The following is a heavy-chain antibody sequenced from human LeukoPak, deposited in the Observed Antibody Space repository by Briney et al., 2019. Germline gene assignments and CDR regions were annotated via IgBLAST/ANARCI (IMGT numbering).Heavy chain of an antibody. CDR2: IIPVLSTA. J-gene: IGHJ3*02. D-gene: IGHD1-26*01. V-gene: IGHV1-69*10. Sequence: SVKVSCKASGDTFSRYAISWVRQAPGQGLEWMGGIIPVLSTANYAQKFQGRVTMTEDTSTDTAYMELSSLRSEDTAVYYCATESYSGSYLYAFDIWGQGTMVTVSS. CDR1: GDTFSRYA. CDR3: ATESYSGSYLYAFDI.